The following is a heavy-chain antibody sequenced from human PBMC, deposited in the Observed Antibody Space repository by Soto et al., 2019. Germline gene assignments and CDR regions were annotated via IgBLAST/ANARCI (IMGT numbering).Heavy chain of an antibody. CDR1: GGSISSYY. Sequence: PSETLSLTCTVSGGSISSYYWSWIRQPPGKGLEWIGYIYYSGSTNYNPSLKSRVTISVDTSKNQFSLKLSSVTAADTAVYYCARQGSSSFLVEYWGQGTLVTVSS. J-gene: IGHJ4*02. V-gene: IGHV4-59*08. CDR2: IYYSGST. D-gene: IGHD6-6*01. CDR3: ARQGSSSFLVEY.